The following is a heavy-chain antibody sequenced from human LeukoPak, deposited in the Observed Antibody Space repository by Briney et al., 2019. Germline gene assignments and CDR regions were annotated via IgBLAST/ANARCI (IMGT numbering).Heavy chain of an antibody. Sequence: SETLSLTCTVSGGSISSYYWSWIRQPPGKGLEWIGYIYYSGSTNYNPSLKSRVTISADTSKNQFSLKLSSVIAADTAVYFCARPPPNHSGTSWYTFDPWGRGTLVTVSS. J-gene: IGHJ5*02. D-gene: IGHD6-13*01. V-gene: IGHV4-59*08. CDR1: GGSISSYY. CDR3: ARPPPNHSGTSWYTFDP. CDR2: IYYSGST.